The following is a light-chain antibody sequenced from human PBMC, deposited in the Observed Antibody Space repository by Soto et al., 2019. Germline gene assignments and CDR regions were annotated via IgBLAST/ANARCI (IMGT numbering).Light chain of an antibody. CDR1: RSNIGNNY. CDR3: EAWDSSLSAWV. J-gene: IGLJ3*02. V-gene: IGLV1-51*01. Sequence: QSVLTQPPSVSAAPGQKVTVSCSGSRSNIGNNYVSWYQHLPGTAPTLLIYDNDKRPSGIPDRFSASKSGTSATLAITGLQTGDEADYYCEAWDSSLSAWVFGGGTKLTVL. CDR2: DND.